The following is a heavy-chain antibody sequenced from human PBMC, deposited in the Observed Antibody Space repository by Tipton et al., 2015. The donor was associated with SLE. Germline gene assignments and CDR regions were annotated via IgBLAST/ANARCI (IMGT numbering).Heavy chain of an antibody. CDR1: GGSISSSSYY. J-gene: IGHJ4*02. V-gene: IGHV4-39*07. CDR3: ARDSDYYGSGH. D-gene: IGHD3-10*01. CDR2: IYYSGST. Sequence: LRLSCTVSGGSISSSSYYWGWIRQPPGKGLEWIGSIYYSGSTYYNPSLKSRVTISVDTSKNQFSLKLSSVTAADTAVYYCARDSDYYGSGHWGQGTLVTVSS.